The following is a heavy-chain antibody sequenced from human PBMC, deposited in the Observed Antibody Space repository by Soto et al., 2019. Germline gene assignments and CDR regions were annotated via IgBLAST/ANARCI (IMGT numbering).Heavy chain of an antibody. CDR2: SRNKANSYTT. CDR3: ARVRYCTPGICSPGDY. D-gene: IGHD2-8*01. V-gene: IGHV3-72*01. CDR1: GFIFSDHY. J-gene: IGHJ4*02. Sequence: EVQLVESGGGLVQPGGALRLSCAASGFIFSDHYMDWVRQAPGKGLEWVGRSRNKANSYTTEYAASVKGRFTISRDDSKASLYLQMSSLRTEDTAVYYCARVRYCTPGICSPGDYWGQGTLVTVSS.